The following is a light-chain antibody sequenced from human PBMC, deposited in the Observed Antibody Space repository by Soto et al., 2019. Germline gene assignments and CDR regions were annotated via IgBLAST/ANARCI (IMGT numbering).Light chain of an antibody. Sequence: DIQMTQSPSTLSASVGDRVTITCRASQSISSWLAWYQQKPGKAPKLLIYKAASLESGVPSRFSGSGSGTDFTLTISSLQAEDVAVYYCQHYYRSPFTFGQGTRLEIK. J-gene: IGKJ5*01. V-gene: IGKV1-5*03. CDR2: KAA. CDR1: QSISSW. CDR3: QHYYRSPFT.